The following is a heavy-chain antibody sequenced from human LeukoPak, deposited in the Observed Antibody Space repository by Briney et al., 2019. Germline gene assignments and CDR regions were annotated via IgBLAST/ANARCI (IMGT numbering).Heavy chain of an antibody. V-gene: IGHV3-74*01. CDR3: ARGRYSGSKVVY. CDR2: INSDGSTT. D-gene: IGHD1-26*01. Sequence: GGSLRLSCAASGFTFSSYWMHWVRQAPGKGLVWVSRINSDGSTTTYADSVKGRFTISRDNGKNTLYLQMNSLRAEDTAVYYCARGRYSGSKVVYWGQGTLVTVSS. J-gene: IGHJ4*02. CDR1: GFTFSSYW.